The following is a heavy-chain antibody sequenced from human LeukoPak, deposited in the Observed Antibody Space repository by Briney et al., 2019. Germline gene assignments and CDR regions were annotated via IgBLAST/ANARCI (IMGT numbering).Heavy chain of an antibody. CDR2: INPGGGST. D-gene: IGHD3-22*01. J-gene: IGHJ4*02. V-gene: IGHV1-46*01. Sequence: SVKVSCKAAGYTLTSYYMHWVRQAPGQGLEWMGIINPGGGSTSYTQKFQDRVTMTRDTSTSTVYMELSSLRSEDTAVYYCARVGDYYDSSGYYGPFDYWGQGTLVTVSS. CDR1: GYTLTSYY. CDR3: ARVGDYYDSSGYYGPFDY.